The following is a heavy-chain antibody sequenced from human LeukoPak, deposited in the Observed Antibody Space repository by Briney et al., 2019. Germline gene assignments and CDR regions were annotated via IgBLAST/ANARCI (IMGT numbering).Heavy chain of an antibody. V-gene: IGHV1-2*02. J-gene: IGHJ4*02. Sequence: GASVKVSCKASGYTFTGYYIHWVRQAPGQGLEWMGWINLNSGDTNYAQKFQGRVAMTRDTSISTACMELSRLRSDDTAVYYCARGVLRDHFDYWGQGTLVIVSS. CDR3: ARGVLRDHFDY. CDR1: GYTFTGYY. D-gene: IGHD3-16*01. CDR2: INLNSGDT.